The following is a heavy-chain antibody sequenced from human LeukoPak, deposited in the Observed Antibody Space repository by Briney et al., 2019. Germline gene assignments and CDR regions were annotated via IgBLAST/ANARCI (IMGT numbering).Heavy chain of an antibody. CDR3: ARVGDGLNDAFDI. Sequence: VSVKVSCKASGYTFTGYFMNWVRQAPGQGLEWMGRINPNNGGTNYAQNFQVRVTMTRDTSISTAYMELSSLRSEDTAVYYCARVGDGLNDAFDIWGQGTMVTVSS. J-gene: IGHJ3*02. D-gene: IGHD5-24*01. CDR1: GYTFTGYF. V-gene: IGHV1-2*06. CDR2: INPNNGGT.